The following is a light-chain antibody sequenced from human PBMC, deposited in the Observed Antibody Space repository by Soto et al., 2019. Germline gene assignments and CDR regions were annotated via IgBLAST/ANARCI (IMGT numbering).Light chain of an antibody. J-gene: IGKJ4*01. CDR2: GAS. CDR3: QQYGSSRLT. CDR1: QSVSSSY. V-gene: IGKV3-20*01. Sequence: EIVLTQSPGTLSLSPGEIATLSCRASQSVSSSYLAWYQQKPGQAPMLLIYGASSRATGIPDRFSGSGSGTDFTLTISRLEPEDFAVYYCQQYGSSRLTFGGGTKVEIK.